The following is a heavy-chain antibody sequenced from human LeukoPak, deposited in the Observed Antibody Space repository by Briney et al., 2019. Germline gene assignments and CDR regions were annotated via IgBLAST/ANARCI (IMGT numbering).Heavy chain of an antibody. J-gene: IGHJ4*02. V-gene: IGHV3-48*01. CDR2: ISSSSSTI. CDR3: ARDPYTYSGSYYNDY. Sequence: PGGSLRLSCAASGFTFSSYSMNWVRQAPGKGLEWVSYISSSSSTIYYADSVKGRFTISRDNAKNSLYLQMNSLRAEDTAVYYCARDPYTYSGSYYNDYWGQGTLVTVSS. CDR1: GFTFSSYS. D-gene: IGHD1-26*01.